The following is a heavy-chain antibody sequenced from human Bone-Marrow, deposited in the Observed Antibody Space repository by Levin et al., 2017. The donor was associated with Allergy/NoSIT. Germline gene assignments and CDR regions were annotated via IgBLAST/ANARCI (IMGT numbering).Heavy chain of an antibody. V-gene: IGHV3-23*01. D-gene: IGHD6-6*01. CDR2: ISGGGVTS. Sequence: PGGSLRLSCTASGFTFSSYAMSWVRQAPGKGLEWVSAISGGGVTSYYADSVKGRFTISRDNSKNTLFLQMNSLRAEDTAVYYCAKDLISRSPLGYYGLDVWGQGTTVTVSS. J-gene: IGHJ6*02. CDR3: AKDLISRSPLGYYGLDV. CDR1: GFTFSSYA.